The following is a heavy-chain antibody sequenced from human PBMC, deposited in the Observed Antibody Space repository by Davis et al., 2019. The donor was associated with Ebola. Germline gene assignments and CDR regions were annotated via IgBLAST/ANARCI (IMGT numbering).Heavy chain of an antibody. V-gene: IGHV3-23*01. CDR3: ARGVDYYGSGSYGFDY. J-gene: IGHJ4*02. Sequence: PGGSLSLSCAASGFPFNTYALSWVRQASGKGLEWVAAITGSGGSTGYADSVKGRFTISRDNSKNTLYLQMNSLRAEDTAVYYCARGVDYYGSGSYGFDYWGQGTLVTVSS. CDR2: ITGSGGST. D-gene: IGHD3-10*01. CDR1: GFPFNTYA.